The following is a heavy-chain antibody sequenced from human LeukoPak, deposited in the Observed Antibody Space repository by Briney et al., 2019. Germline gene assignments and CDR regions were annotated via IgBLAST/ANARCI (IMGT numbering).Heavy chain of an antibody. CDR3: TAGVAVSRWYYFDY. J-gene: IGHJ4*01. D-gene: IGHD6-13*01. CDR1: GYSLTDFS. CDR2: FAPEDGER. Sequence: ASVKVSCKVSGYSLTDFSINWVRQAPGKGFECMGGFAPEDGERIYAQKFQGRVTMTEDTSADTAYMELSSLKSEDTAVYFCTAGVAVSRWYYFDYWGQGTLVTVSS. V-gene: IGHV1-24*01.